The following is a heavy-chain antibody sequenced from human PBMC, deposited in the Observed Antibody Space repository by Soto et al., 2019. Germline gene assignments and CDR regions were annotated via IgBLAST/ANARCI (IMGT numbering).Heavy chain of an antibody. J-gene: IGHJ4*02. CDR3: ARDLNVRSSYRLDY. V-gene: IGHV1-69*06. CDR1: GGTFSSYA. Sequence: QVQLVQSGAEVEKPGSSVKVSCKASGGTFSSYAISWVRQAPGQGLEWMGGIIPIFGTANYAQKFQGRVTITADRSTNTVYMELSSLRSEDTAVYYCARDLNVRSSYRLDYWGQGTLVTVSS. CDR2: IIPIFGTA. D-gene: IGHD2-2*02.